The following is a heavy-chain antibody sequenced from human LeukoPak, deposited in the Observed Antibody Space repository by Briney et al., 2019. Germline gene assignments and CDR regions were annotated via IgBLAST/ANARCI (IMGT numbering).Heavy chain of an antibody. J-gene: IGHJ4*02. Sequence: SSETLSLTCAVPGASINISKWWSWVRQPPGKGLEWIGEIYHSGSTNYNPSFKSRVTLLVDKSKNLLSLKLNSVTAADTAVYYCARVGEHYYFDFWGQGTLVTVSS. V-gene: IGHV4-4*02. CDR3: ARVGEHYYFDF. CDR1: GASINISKW. D-gene: IGHD1/OR15-1a*01. CDR2: IYHSGST.